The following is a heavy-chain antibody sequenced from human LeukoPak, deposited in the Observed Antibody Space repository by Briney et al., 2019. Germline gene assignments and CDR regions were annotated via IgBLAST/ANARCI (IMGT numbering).Heavy chain of an antibody. CDR1: GYSIRSGYY. D-gene: IGHD6-19*01. J-gene: IGHJ4*02. Sequence: SETLSLTCSVSGYSIRSGYYWGWIRQPPGKGLEWIGSIYHSGSTYYKQSLKSRVTISLDTSKTRFSLKLSSVTAADTAVYSCARWAVAVPFDYWGQGTLVTVSS. CDR2: IYHSGST. CDR3: ARWAVAVPFDY. V-gene: IGHV4-38-2*02.